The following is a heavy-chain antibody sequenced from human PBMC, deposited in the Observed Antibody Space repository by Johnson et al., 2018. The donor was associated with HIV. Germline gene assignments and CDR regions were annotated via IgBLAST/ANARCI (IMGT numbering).Heavy chain of an antibody. V-gene: IGHV3-30-3*01. CDR1: GFTFSSYA. CDR2: ISYAGSNK. Sequence: QVQLVESGGGVVQPGRSLRLSCAASGFTFSSYAMHWVRQAPGKGLEWVAVISYAGSNKYYADSVKGRFTISRDNSKNTLYLQMNSLRAEDTALYYCATVYYDILTGYYYDAFDIWGQGTMVTVSS. CDR3: ATVYYDILTGYYYDAFDI. J-gene: IGHJ3*02. D-gene: IGHD3-9*01.